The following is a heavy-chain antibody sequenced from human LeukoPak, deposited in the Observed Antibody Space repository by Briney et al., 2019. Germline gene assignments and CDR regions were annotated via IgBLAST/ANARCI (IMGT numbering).Heavy chain of an antibody. CDR1: GGTFSSYA. CDR2: IIPIFGTA. V-gene: IGHV1-69*06. D-gene: IGHD6-19*01. J-gene: IGHJ4*02. Sequence: GASVKVSCKASGGTFSSYAISWVRQAPGQGLEWMGGIIPIFGTANYAQKFQGRVTITADKSTSTAYMELSSLRSEDTAVYYCARAGYSSGWYDSYPDYWGQGTLVTVSS. CDR3: ARAGYSSGWYDSYPDY.